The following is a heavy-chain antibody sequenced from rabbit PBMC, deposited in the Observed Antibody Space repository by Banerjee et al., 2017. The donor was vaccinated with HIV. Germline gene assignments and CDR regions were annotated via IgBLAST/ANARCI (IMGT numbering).Heavy chain of an antibody. CDR3: ARGPYASSSAYPNYFNL. CDR1: GFSFSSSYY. J-gene: IGHJ4*01. V-gene: IGHV1S40*01. CDR2: IYVGSSGST. D-gene: IGHD1-1*01. Sequence: QSLEESGGDLVKPGASLTLTCTAPGFSFSSSYYMCWVRQAPGKGLEWIACIYVGSSGSTYYASWAKGRFTISKTSSTTVTLQMTSLTAADTATYFCARGPYASSSAYPNYFNLWGQGTLVTVS.